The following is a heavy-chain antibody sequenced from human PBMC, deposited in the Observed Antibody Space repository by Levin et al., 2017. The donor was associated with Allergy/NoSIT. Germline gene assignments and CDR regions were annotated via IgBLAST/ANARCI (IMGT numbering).Heavy chain of an antibody. J-gene: IGHJ4*02. CDR3: ARDTGRGEDFWRGLVGA. Sequence: ETLSLTCAASGFTFSSYSMNWVRQAPGKGLEWVSSISSSSSYIYYADSVKGRFTISRDNAKNSLYLQMNSLRAEDTAVYYCARDTGRGEDFWRGLVGAWGQGTLVTVSS. CDR1: GFTFSSYS. V-gene: IGHV3-21*01. D-gene: IGHD3-3*01. CDR2: ISSSSSYI.